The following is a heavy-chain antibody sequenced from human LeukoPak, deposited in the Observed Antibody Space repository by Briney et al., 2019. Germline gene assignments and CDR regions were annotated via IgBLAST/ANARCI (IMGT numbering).Heavy chain of an antibody. CDR2: VSYDGSNK. CDR3: ARGSWRLVRGAASFES. J-gene: IGHJ4*02. V-gene: IGHV3-30-3*01. D-gene: IGHD3-10*01. Sequence: GSLRLSCAASGFPFSSYAMHWVRQAAGKGLEWVAVVSYDGSNKYYADSVKGRFTISRDNSKNTLCLQMNSLRAEDTAVYYCARGSWRLVRGAASFESWGQGTLVTVSS. CDR1: GFPFSSYA.